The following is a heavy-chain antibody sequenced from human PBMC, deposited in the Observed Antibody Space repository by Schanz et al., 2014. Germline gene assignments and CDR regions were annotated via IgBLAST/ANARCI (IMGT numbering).Heavy chain of an antibody. CDR3: AKARRKSNCSGGRCFHYSYYGMDV. J-gene: IGHJ6*02. Sequence: EVKLVESGGGAVRPGGSLRLSCAASGFTLSSYWMHWVRQVPGKGLEWVSCTNGDGTNAKYADSVKGRFTISRDNSKNILYLQMNSLRAEDTAVYYCAKARRKSNCSGGRCFHYSYYGMDVWGQGTTVTVSS. CDR1: GFTLSSYW. V-gene: IGHV3-74*01. D-gene: IGHD2-15*01. CDR2: TNGDGTNA.